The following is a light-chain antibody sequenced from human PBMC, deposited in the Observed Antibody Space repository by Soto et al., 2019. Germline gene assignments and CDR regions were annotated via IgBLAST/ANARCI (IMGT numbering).Light chain of an antibody. CDR3: HQYNNWPPIT. J-gene: IGKJ5*01. V-gene: IGKV3-15*01. CDR1: QSVTNY. Sequence: EIVLTQSPATLSLSPGERASLSCRASQSVTNYLAWYQQKPGQAPRLLIYDASTRATGIPARFSGSGSGTEFTLTISSLQSEDFAVYFCHQYNNWPPITFGQGTRLEIK. CDR2: DAS.